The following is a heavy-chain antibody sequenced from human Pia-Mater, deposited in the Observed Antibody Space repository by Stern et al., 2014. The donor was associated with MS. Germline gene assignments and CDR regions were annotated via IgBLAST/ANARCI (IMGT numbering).Heavy chain of an antibody. D-gene: IGHD1-14*01. Sequence: QVQLVQSGAEVKKPGSSLKVSCKATGGTLTKFALSWLRQAPGQGLEWLGGIIPLFWTVHYAPKFAGRLTLTADQSTTTSYMHLSSLVSEDSAKYYCARDNDGNNGTFFGSWGLGTLVIVSS. CDR1: GGTLTKFA. CDR3: ARDNDGNNGTFFGS. CDR2: IIPLFWTV. J-gene: IGHJ4*02. V-gene: IGHV1-69*01.